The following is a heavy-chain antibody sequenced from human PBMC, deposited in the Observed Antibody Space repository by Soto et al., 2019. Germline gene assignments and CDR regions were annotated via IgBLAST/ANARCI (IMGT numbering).Heavy chain of an antibody. CDR2: IFWDDDK. V-gene: IGHV2-5*02. J-gene: IGHJ4*02. CDR1: GFSLSTRGVG. D-gene: IGHD5-12*01. CDR3: AHIPRGYTYYFDY. Sequence: QITLKESGPTLVKPTQTLTLTCTFSGFSLSTRGVGVAWIRQPPGKALEWLGLIFWDDDKWYSPSLKSRPTITEDTSKNEVVLTMTNMDPVDTAIYCCAHIPRGYTYYFDYWGQGTLVTVSS.